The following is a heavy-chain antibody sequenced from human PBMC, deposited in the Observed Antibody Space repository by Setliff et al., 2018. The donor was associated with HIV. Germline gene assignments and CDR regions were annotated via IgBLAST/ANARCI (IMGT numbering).Heavy chain of an antibody. CDR3: ATSPYYYDSSGYPYYYYMDV. D-gene: IGHD3-22*01. Sequence: SETLSLTCTVSGGSISSSSYYWGWIRQPPGKGLEWIGSIYYSGSTYYNPSLKSRVTISVDTSKNQFSLKLSSVTAADTAVYYCATSPYYYDSSGYPYYYYMDVWGKGTTVTVSS. CDR2: IYYSGST. J-gene: IGHJ6*03. CDR1: GGSISSSSYY. V-gene: IGHV4-39*01.